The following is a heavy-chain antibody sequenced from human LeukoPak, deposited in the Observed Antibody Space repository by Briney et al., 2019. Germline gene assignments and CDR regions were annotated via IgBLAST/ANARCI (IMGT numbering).Heavy chain of an antibody. Sequence: GGSLRLSCAASGFTFSNLAMHWVRQAPGKGLEYVSAISSNGGSTYYANSVKGRFTISRDNSKNTLYLQMGSLRAEDMAVYYCARGGVVPATTGDYWGQGTLVTVSS. D-gene: IGHD2-2*01. CDR2: ISSNGGST. CDR1: GFTFSNLA. V-gene: IGHV3-64*01. CDR3: ARGGVVPATTGDY. J-gene: IGHJ4*02.